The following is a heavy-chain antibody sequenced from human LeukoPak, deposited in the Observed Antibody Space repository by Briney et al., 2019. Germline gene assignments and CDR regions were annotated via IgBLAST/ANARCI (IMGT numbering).Heavy chain of an antibody. D-gene: IGHD6-19*01. J-gene: IGHJ4*02. Sequence: GGSLRLSCAASGFSFSSYAMSWVRQAPGKGLDWVSSISGSGAGTYYADSVKGRFTISRDNSKNTLYLQMNSLRAEDTAVYYCAKSIAVAFYSWGQGTLVTVSS. CDR2: ISGSGAGT. CDR3: AKSIAVAFYS. V-gene: IGHV3-23*01. CDR1: GFSFSSYA.